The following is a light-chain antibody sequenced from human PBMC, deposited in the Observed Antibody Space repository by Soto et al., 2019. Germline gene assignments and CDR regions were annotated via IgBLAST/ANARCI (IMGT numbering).Light chain of an antibody. Sequence: QSALTQPASVSGSPGQSITISCTGTSSDVGGYNYVSWYQQHPGKAPKLMICDVSTPPSGVSNRFSGSKSDNTASLTISGLQAEDEADYYCSAYTSSSSWVFGGGTKLTVL. CDR3: SAYTSSSSWV. CDR1: SSDVGGYNY. CDR2: DVS. J-gene: IGLJ3*02. V-gene: IGLV2-14*01.